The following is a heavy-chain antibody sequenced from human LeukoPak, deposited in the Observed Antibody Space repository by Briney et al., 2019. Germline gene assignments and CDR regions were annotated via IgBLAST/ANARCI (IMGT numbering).Heavy chain of an antibody. CDR1: GLNFSDSR. J-gene: IGHJ4*02. CDR2: IWYDGSNK. V-gene: IGHV3-33*08. CDR3: ARGIPQTGVMLDY. Sequence: GGSLRLSCTTSGLNFSDSRMTWVRQAPGKGLEWVAVIWYDGSNKYYADSVKGRVTISRDNSNNTLYLQMNSLRAEDTAVYYCARGIPQTGVMLDYWGQGTLVTVPS. D-gene: IGHD2-21*01.